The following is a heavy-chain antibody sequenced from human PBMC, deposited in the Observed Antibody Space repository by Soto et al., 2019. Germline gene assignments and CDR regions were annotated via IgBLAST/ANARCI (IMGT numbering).Heavy chain of an antibody. Sequence: PSETLSLTCTVSGGSISSYYWSWIRQPPGKGLEWIGYIYYSGSTNYNPSLKSRVTISVDTSKNQFSLKLSSVTAADTAVYYCARGEDFGYYGSGSYYPWFDPRGQGTLVTVS. D-gene: IGHD3-10*01. V-gene: IGHV4-59*01. CDR2: IYYSGST. CDR3: ARGEDFGYYGSGSYYPWFDP. J-gene: IGHJ5*02. CDR1: GGSISSYY.